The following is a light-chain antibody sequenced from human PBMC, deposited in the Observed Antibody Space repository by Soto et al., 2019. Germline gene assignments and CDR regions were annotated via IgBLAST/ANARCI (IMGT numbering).Light chain of an antibody. J-gene: IGLJ2*01. CDR1: SSDVGGYEY. CDR2: DVS. Sequence: QSALTQPASVSGSPGQSTTISCTGTSSDVGGYEYVSWYQQNPGKAPKLMIYDVSNRPSGVSNRFSGSKSGNTASLTISGLQPEDEADYYCSSYTRTNTVIFGGGTKLTVL. CDR3: SSYTRTNTVI. V-gene: IGLV2-14*01.